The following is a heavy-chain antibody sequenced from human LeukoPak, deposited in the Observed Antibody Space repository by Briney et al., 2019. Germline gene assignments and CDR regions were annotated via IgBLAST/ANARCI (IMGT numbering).Heavy chain of an antibody. D-gene: IGHD1-26*01. CDR3: VRDKLVGPSRLDH. CDR2: ISSSGSTI. J-gene: IGHJ4*02. Sequence: GGSLRLSCAASGFTFSSYSVNWVRQAPGKGLEWVSYISSSGSTIYYADSVKGRFTISRDNAKNSLYLQMNSLRVEDTAVYYCVRDKLVGPSRLDHWGQGTLVTVSS. CDR1: GFTFSSYS. V-gene: IGHV3-48*04.